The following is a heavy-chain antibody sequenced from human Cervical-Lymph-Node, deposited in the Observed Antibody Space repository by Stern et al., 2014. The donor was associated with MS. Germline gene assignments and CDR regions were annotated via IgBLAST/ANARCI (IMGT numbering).Heavy chain of an antibody. CDR1: GFTVSSNY. Sequence: VQLVESGGGLIQPGGSLRLSCAASGFTVSSNYMSWVRQSPGTGLQWVSLIYTDGSTYYADSVKGRFTISRDHSKNTLYLQMNSLGAEDTALYYCARAIFGVVTPTMAPDAFDIWGQGTTVTVSS. D-gene: IGHD3-3*01. J-gene: IGHJ3*02. CDR3: ARAIFGVVTPTMAPDAFDI. V-gene: IGHV3-53*01. CDR2: IYTDGST.